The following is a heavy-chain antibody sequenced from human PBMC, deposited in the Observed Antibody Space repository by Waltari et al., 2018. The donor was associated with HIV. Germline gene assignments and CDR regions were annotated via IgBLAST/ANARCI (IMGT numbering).Heavy chain of an antibody. CDR1: GFRFNNYW. CDR2: IGPDGANV. Sequence: EVQLAESGGGLVQPGGSLRLSCLASGFRFNNYWMHWVRQAPGKGLIWVAKIGPDGANVRYADSVKGRFIISRDNAKNTLYLQMNSLRAEDTAVYYCTRDDPGPTPIDFWGQGTLVTVSP. D-gene: IGHD2-15*01. CDR3: TRDDPGPTPIDF. J-gene: IGHJ4*02. V-gene: IGHV3-74*01.